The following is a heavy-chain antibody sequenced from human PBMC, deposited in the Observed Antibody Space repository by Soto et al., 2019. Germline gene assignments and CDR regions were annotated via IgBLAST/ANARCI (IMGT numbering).Heavy chain of an antibody. CDR1: GGSFSGYY. D-gene: IGHD5-12*01. Sequence: SSETLSLTCAVYGGSFSGYYWFWIRQAPGKGLEWIGYVYDSGSTIYNPSLKSRVAISVDTSKNQIFLNLNPVTAADTAVYYCAKWLQYGGWFDTWGQGTLVTVSS. CDR3: AKWLQYGGWFDT. V-gene: IGHV4-59*01. J-gene: IGHJ5*02. CDR2: VYDSGST.